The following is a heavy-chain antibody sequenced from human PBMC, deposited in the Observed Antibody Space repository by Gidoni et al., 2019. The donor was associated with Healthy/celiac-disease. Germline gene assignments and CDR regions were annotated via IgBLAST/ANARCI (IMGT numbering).Heavy chain of an antibody. CDR3: ARDQLGIEDY. J-gene: IGHJ4*02. Sequence: EVQLVESGGGLVKPGGSLRLSFAASGCTFSSYSLTLVRQAPGTGLEWVSSISSSSSYIYYADSVKGRFTISRDNAKNSLYLQMNSLRAEDTAVYYCARDQLGIEDYWGQGTLVTVSS. CDR2: ISSSSSYI. D-gene: IGHD7-27*01. CDR1: GCTFSSYS. V-gene: IGHV3-21*01.